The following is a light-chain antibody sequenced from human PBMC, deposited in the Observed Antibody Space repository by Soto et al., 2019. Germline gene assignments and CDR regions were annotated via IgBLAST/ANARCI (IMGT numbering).Light chain of an antibody. J-gene: IGKJ5*01. Sequence: PGERATLSCWASECTGASLAWYQQKPGQAPRLIIYGATMRTTGTPNRFSGAGSEPHFTLAISRLEPGDFAVYCYQQYGTLPAINFGHGTRLEIK. CDR3: QQYGTLPAIN. CDR2: GAT. CDR1: ECTGAS. V-gene: IGKV3-20*01.